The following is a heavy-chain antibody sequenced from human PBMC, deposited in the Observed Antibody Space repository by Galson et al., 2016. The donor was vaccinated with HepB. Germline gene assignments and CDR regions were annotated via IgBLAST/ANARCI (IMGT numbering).Heavy chain of an antibody. CDR3: TRNFDL. V-gene: IGHV3-7*04. CDR1: GFTLGNYW. Sequence: SLRLSCAASGFTLGNYWMNWARQAPGKGLEWLANIKKDGSEINYVDSVKGRFTISRDNAKNSLYLQMNSLRAEDTALYHCTRNFDLWGRGTQVTVSS. CDR2: IKKDGSEI. J-gene: IGHJ2*01.